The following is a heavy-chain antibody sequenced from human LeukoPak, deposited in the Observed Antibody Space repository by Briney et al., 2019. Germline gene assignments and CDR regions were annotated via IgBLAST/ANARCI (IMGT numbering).Heavy chain of an antibody. J-gene: IGHJ6*02. D-gene: IGHD6-6*01. CDR3: ARVGFIAARPRPAAAPPPYYGMDV. Sequence: SETLSLTCAVYGGSFSGYYWSWIRQPPGKGLEWIGEINHSGSTNYNPSLKSRVTISVDTSKNQFSLKLSSVTAADTAVYYCARVGFIAARPRPAAAPPPYYGMDVWGQGTTVTVSS. CDR1: GGSFSGYY. CDR2: INHSGST. V-gene: IGHV4-34*01.